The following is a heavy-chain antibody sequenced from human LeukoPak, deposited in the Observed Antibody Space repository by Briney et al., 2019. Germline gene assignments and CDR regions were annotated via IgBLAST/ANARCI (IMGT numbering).Heavy chain of an antibody. D-gene: IGHD3-3*01. CDR1: GFTFSSYW. CDR3: ARAASYYDFWSLYHYYYMDV. V-gene: IGHV3-7*01. CDR2: IKQDGSEK. Sequence: PGGSLRLSCAASGFTFSSYWMSWVRQAPGKGLEWVANIKQDGSEKYYVDSVKSRFTISRDNAKNSLYLQMNSLRAEDTAVYYCARAASYYDFWSLYHYYYMDVWGKGTTVTVSS. J-gene: IGHJ6*03.